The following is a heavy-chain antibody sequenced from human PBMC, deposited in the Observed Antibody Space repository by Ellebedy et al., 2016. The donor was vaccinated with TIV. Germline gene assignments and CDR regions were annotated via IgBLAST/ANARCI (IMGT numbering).Heavy chain of an antibody. CDR1: GASISSIHW. Sequence: MPGGSLRLSCAVSGASISSIHWWGWVRQPPGKGLEWIGEIFHSGSANYNPSLKRRATISVDKSKNQFSLNLSSVTVADTAMYYCARKYTNGWFFPLEIWGQGTMVLVSS. CDR2: IFHSGSA. J-gene: IGHJ3*02. V-gene: IGHV4-4*02. CDR3: ARKYTNGWFFPLEI. D-gene: IGHD2-8*01.